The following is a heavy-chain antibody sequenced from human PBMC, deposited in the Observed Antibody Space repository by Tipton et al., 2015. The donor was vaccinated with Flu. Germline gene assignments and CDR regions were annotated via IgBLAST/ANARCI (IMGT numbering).Heavy chain of an antibody. V-gene: IGHV1-18*01. CDR2: ISAYTGDT. J-gene: IGHJ3*02. Sequence: QSGAEVKKPGAAVKVSCKASGYIFDSYGISWVRQAPGQGLEWMGWISAYTGDTNSAQEVQGRVTMTTDTSTSTAYMELRSLRSDDTAVYYCARVRLPGRGSVDAFDIWGQGTMVTVAS. CDR1: GYIFDSYG. D-gene: IGHD5-12*01. CDR3: ARVRLPGRGSVDAFDI.